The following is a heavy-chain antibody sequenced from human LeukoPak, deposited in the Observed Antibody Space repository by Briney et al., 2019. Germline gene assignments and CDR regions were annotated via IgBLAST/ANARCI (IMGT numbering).Heavy chain of an antibody. CDR3: AREGLRVVPAAISGYYMDV. J-gene: IGHJ6*03. CDR2: IIPIFGTA. CDR1: GGTFSSYA. D-gene: IGHD2-2*01. Sequence: GSSVKVSCKASGGTFSSYAISWVRQAPGQGFEWMGGIIPIFGTANYAQKFQGRVTITTDESTSTAYMELSSLRSEDTAVYYCAREGLRVVPAAISGYYMDVWGKGTTVTVSS. V-gene: IGHV1-69*05.